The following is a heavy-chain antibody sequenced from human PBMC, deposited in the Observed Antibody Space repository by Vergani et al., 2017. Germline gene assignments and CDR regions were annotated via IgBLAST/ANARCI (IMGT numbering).Heavy chain of an antibody. CDR2: IYYSGST. CDR3: AGHGDYDFWGGYANYFDY. V-gene: IGHV4-39*01. CDR1: GGSISSSSYY. Sequence: QLQLQESGPGLVKPSETLSLTCTVSGGSISSSSYYWGWIRQPPGKGLEWIGSIYYSGSTYYNPSLKSRVTISVDTSKNQFSLKLSPVTAADTAVYYCAGHGDYDFWGGYANYFDYGGQGTLVTVSS. D-gene: IGHD3-3*01. J-gene: IGHJ4*02.